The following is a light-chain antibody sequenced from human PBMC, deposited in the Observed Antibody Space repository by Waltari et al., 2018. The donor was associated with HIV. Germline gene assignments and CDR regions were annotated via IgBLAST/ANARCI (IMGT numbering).Light chain of an antibody. CDR2: KVS. Sequence: LMTQSPLSSPVTLGQTATISCRSSQSLVHSDGRNYLSWLQQRQGQPPRLLIHKVSNLFSGVADRFSGSGSGTDFTLKIDRVEPADVGVYYCVQTTQFPYTFGQGTKLEIQ. J-gene: IGKJ2*01. CDR1: QSLVHSDGRNY. V-gene: IGKV2-24*01. CDR3: VQTTQFPYT.